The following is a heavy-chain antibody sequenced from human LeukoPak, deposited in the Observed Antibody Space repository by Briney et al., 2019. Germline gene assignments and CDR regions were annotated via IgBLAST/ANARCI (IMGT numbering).Heavy chain of an antibody. D-gene: IGHD4-23*01. CDR2: ISYDGSNK. CDR3: AKQSLRWRKPGAFDI. Sequence: PGRSLRLSCAASGFTFSSYAMHWVRQAPGKGLEWVAVISYDGSNKYYADSVKGRFTISRDNSKNTLYLQMNSLRAEDTAVYYCAKQSLRWRKPGAFDIWGQGTMVTVSS. J-gene: IGHJ3*02. CDR1: GFTFSSYA. V-gene: IGHV3-30-3*02.